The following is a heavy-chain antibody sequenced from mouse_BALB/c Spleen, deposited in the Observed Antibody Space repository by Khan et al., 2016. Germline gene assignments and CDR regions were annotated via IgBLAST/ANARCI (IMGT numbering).Heavy chain of an antibody. D-gene: IGHD2-1*01. Sequence: EVQLQESGPDLVKPSQSLSLTCTVTGYSITSGYSWHWIRQFPGNKLEWMGYIHYSGYTNYNPSLKSRISITRDTSKNQFFLQLNSVTTEDTATYYFASYGNCVGTWWYFDVWGAGTTVTVSS. J-gene: IGHJ1*01. V-gene: IGHV3-1*02. CDR3: ASYGNCVGTWWYFDV. CDR2: IHYSGYT. CDR1: GYSITSGYS.